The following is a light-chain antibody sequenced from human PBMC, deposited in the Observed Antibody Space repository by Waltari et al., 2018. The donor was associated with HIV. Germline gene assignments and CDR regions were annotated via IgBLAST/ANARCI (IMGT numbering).Light chain of an antibody. CDR2: DVS. CDR3: CSYAGSYPVV. J-gene: IGLJ2*01. CDR1: SSDVGVYNF. Sequence: QSALTQPRSVSGSPGQSVTISCTGTSSDVGVYNFVSWYQQHPGKAPTLMIYDVSKRPSGVPDRFSGSKSGNTASLTISGLQAEYEADYYCCSYAGSYPVVFGGGTKLTVL. V-gene: IGLV2-11*01.